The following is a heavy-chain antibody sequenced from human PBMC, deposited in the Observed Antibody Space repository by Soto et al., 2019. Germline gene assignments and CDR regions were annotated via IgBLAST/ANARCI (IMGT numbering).Heavy chain of an antibody. V-gene: IGHV4-59*01. D-gene: IGHD4-4*01. J-gene: IGHJ6*02. CDR3: ARVKGDYSKSFNYYYYYGMDV. Sequence: SETLSLTCTVSGGSISSYYWSWIRQPPGKGLEWIGYIYYSGSTNYNPSLKSRVTISVDTSKNQFSLKLSSVTAADTAVYYCARVKGDYSKSFNYYYYYGMDVWGQGTTVTVSS. CDR1: GGSISSYY. CDR2: IYYSGST.